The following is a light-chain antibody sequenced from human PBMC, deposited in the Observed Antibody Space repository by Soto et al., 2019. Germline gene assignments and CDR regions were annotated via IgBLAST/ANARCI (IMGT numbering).Light chain of an antibody. CDR2: EVS. V-gene: IGLV2-8*01. J-gene: IGLJ2*01. CDR3: SSYAGSNMVV. CDR1: SSDVGGYNY. Sequence: QYVLTQPPSASGSPGQSVTIYCTGTSSDVGGYNYVSWYQQHPGKAPKLMIYEVSKRPSGVPDRFSGSKSGNTASLTVSGLQAEDEADYYCSSYAGSNMVVFGGGTKLTVL.